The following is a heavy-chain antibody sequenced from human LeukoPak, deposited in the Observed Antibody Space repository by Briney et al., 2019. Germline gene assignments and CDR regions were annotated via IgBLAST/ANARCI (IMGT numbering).Heavy chain of an antibody. Sequence: PGGSLRLSCAASGFTFSDFYMSWIRQAPGKGLEWVSYISSSGSTIYYADSVKGRFTISRDNAKNSLYLRMNSLRAEDTAVYNCAREAGYCSSTSCYDGYWGQGTLVTVSS. CDR3: AREAGYCSSTSCYDGY. J-gene: IGHJ4*02. CDR2: ISSSGSTI. D-gene: IGHD2-2*01. CDR1: GFTFSDFY. V-gene: IGHV3-11*01.